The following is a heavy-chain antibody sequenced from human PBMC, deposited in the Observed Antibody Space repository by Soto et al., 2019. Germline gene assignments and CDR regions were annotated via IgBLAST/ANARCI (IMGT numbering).Heavy chain of an antibody. D-gene: IGHD4-17*01. J-gene: IGHJ4*02. CDR2: IYSSGST. CDR1: GGSISNYY. V-gene: IGHV4-4*07. Sequence: PSETLSLTCTVSGGSISNYYWSWIRQPAGKGLEWIGRIYSSGSTNYNPSLKSRVTMSVDTSKNQFSLKLTSVTAADTAVYFCARATRDYGDYGYFDSWGRGTLVTVSS. CDR3: ARATRDYGDYGYFDS.